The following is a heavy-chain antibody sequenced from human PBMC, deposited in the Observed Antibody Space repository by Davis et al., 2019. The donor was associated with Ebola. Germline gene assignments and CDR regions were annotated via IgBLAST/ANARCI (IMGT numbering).Heavy chain of an antibody. V-gene: IGHV1-18*04. CDR3: ARAGRYFDWLDYAFDI. D-gene: IGHD3-9*01. CDR1: GYTFTSYG. J-gene: IGHJ3*02. Sequence: AASVKVSCKASGYTFTSYGISWVRQAPGQGLEWMGWNSAYNGNTNYAKKLQGRVTMTTDTSTSTAYMELRSLRSDDTAVYYCARAGRYFDWLDYAFDIWGQGTMVTVSS. CDR2: NSAYNGNT.